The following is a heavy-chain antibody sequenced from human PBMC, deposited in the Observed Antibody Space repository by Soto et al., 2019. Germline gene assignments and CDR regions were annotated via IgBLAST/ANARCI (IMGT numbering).Heavy chain of an antibody. J-gene: IGHJ4*02. Sequence: QVQLVQSGAEVRKPGASVKVSCKASGYTFTSYDIGWVRQATGQGLEWMGWMKPNSANTGYAQKFQGRVTMTRDTSINTAYMELNSLTSEDTAVYYCARAIRNQLLSDYWGQGTLVTVSS. CDR2: MKPNSANT. V-gene: IGHV1-8*01. CDR1: GYTFTSYD. CDR3: ARAIRNQLLSDY. D-gene: IGHD1-26*01.